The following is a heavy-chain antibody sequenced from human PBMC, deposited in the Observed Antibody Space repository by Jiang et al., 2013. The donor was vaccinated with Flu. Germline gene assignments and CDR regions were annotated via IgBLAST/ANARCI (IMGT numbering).Heavy chain of an antibody. Sequence: GLVQPGRSLRLSCAASGFTFDDYAMHWVRQAPGKGLEWVSGISWNSGSIGYADSVKGRFTISRDNAKNSLYLQMNSLRAEDTALYYCAKSAVGKVSGMDVWGQGTTVTVSS. J-gene: IGHJ6*02. CDR1: GFTFDDYA. V-gene: IGHV3-9*01. CDR2: ISWNSGSI. CDR3: AKSAVGKVSGMDV. D-gene: IGHD7-27*01.